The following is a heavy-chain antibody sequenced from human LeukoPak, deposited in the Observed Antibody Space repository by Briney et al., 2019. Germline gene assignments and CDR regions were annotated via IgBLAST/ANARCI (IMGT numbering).Heavy chain of an antibody. V-gene: IGHV3-74*01. CDR3: VTSGLFYYFDY. CDR1: GFTFSSYW. Sequence: GGSLRLSCAASGFTFSSYWMHWVRHAPGKGLVWVSRINTDGGTTDYADSVKGRFTISRDNAKNTLYLQMDSLGAEDTAVYYCVTSGLFYYFDYWGQGTLVTVSS. CDR2: INTDGGTT. J-gene: IGHJ4*02. D-gene: IGHD5-12*01.